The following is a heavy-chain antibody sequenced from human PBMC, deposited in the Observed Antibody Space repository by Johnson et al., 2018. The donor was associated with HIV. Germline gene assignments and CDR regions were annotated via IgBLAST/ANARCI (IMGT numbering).Heavy chain of an antibody. CDR3: AKDPRSSSWYWDAFDI. J-gene: IGHJ3*02. Sequence: MQLVESGGGLVKPGGSLRLSCAASGFTFDDYGMSWVRQTPGKGLEWVSGISGSGGSTYYADSVKGRFTISRDNSKNTLYLQMNSLRAEDTAVYYCAKDPRSSSWYWDAFDIWGQGTMVTVSS. CDR1: GFTFDDYG. CDR2: ISGSGGST. V-gene: IGHV3-23*04. D-gene: IGHD6-13*01.